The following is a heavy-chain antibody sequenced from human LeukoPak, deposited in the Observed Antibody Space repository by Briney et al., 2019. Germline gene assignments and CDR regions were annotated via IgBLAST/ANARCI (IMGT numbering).Heavy chain of an antibody. V-gene: IGHV3-66*02. CDR3: AREGGGLDFLWGGGFDP. CDR1: GFTVSSNY. D-gene: IGHD3-16*01. J-gene: IGHJ5*02. Sequence: GGSLRLSCAASGFTVSSNYMSWVRQAPGKGLEWVSVIYSGGSAYYADSVKGRFTISRDNSKNTLYLQMNSLRAEDTAVYYCAREGGGLDFLWGGGFDPWGQGTLVTVSS. CDR2: IYSGGSA.